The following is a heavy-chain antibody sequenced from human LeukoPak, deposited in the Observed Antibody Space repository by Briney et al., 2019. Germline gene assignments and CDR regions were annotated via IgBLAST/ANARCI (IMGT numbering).Heavy chain of an antibody. V-gene: IGHV4-34*01. CDR3: ARGGSFYYDSSGYYDPYSHYFDY. Sequence: SETLSLACAVYGGSFSGYYWSWIRQPPGKGLEWIGEINHSGSTNYNPPLKSRVTISVDTSKNQFSLKLSSVTAADTAVYYCARGGSFYYDSSGYYDPYSHYFDYWGQGTLVTVSS. J-gene: IGHJ4*02. D-gene: IGHD3-22*01. CDR2: INHSGST. CDR1: GGSFSGYY.